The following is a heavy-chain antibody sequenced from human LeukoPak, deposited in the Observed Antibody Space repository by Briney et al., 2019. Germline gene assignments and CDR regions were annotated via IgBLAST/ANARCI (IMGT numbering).Heavy chain of an antibody. Sequence: SETLSLTCTVSGGSISSYYWSWIRQPPGKGLEWIGYISYIGSTNYNPSLKSRVAISIDTSTNEFSLRLSSLTAADTAVYYCARDLVTVTKGFDIWGQGTMVSVSS. CDR3: ARDLVTVTKGFDI. V-gene: IGHV4-59*01. D-gene: IGHD4-17*01. J-gene: IGHJ3*02. CDR1: GGSISSYY. CDR2: ISYIGST.